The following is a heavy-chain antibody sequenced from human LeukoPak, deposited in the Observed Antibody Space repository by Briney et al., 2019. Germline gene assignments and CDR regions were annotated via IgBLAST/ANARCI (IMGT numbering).Heavy chain of an antibody. CDR2: ISGSGGST. CDR3: ARGNTGYSSAWGRDFDY. CDR1: GFTFSIYA. J-gene: IGHJ4*02. D-gene: IGHD6-19*01. Sequence: GGSLRLSCAASGFTFSIYAMSWVRQAPGKGLEWVSAISGSGGSTYYADSVKGRFTISRDNSKNTLYLQMNSLRAEDTAVYYCARGNTGYSSAWGRDFDYWGQGTLVTVSS. V-gene: IGHV3-23*01.